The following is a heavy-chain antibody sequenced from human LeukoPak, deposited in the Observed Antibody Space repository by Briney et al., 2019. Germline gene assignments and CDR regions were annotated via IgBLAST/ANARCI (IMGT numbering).Heavy chain of an antibody. V-gene: IGHV3-73*01. CDR1: GFTVSDNY. J-gene: IGHJ5*02. CDR3: TRDSGTYNWLDP. CDR2: IDKKDNFYAT. Sequence: PGGSLRLSCAASGFTVSDNYMSWVRQAPGKGLEWVGHIDKKDNFYATTAAASVTGRFTISRDDSKKTAYLQMNSLKTEDTALYYCTRDSGTYNWLDPWGQGTLVTVSS. D-gene: IGHD1-26*01.